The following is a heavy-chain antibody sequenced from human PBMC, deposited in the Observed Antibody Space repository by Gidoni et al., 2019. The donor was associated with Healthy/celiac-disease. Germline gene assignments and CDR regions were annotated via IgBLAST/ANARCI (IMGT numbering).Heavy chain of an antibody. J-gene: IGHJ3*02. CDR2: ISGSGGST. Sequence: EVQLLESGGGLVKPGGSLSLSCADFGFTFNSYAISWVRQAPGKGLEWVSAISGSGGSTYYADSVKGRFTISIDNSKNTLYLQMNSLRAEDTAVYYCANDYYDSSGYYSLSAFDIWGQGTMVTVSS. CDR1: GFTFNSYA. D-gene: IGHD3-22*01. CDR3: ANDYYDSSGYYSLSAFDI. V-gene: IGHV3-23*01.